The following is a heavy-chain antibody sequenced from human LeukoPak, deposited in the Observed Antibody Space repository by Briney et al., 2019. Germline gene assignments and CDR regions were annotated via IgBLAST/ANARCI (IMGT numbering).Heavy chain of an antibody. CDR3: ARGSGSYYHDAFDI. J-gene: IGHJ3*02. CDR1: GGTFSSYA. CDR2: IIPIFGTA. Sequence: SVKVSCKASGGTFSSYAISWVRQAPGQGLDWMGGIIPIFGTANYAQKFQGRVTITADESTSTAYMELSSLRSEDTAVYYCARGSGSYYHDAFDIWGQGTMVTVSS. V-gene: IGHV1-69*01. D-gene: IGHD3-10*01.